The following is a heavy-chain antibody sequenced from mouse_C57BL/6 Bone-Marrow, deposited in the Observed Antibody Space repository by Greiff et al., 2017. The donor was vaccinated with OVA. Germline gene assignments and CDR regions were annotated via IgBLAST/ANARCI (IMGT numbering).Heavy chain of an antibody. Sequence: VQLKESGAELVRPGASVKLSCTASGFNIKDDYMHWVKQRPEQGLEWIGWIDPGNGDTEYASKFQGKATITADTSSNTAYLQLSSLTSEDTAVYYCTSYFMDYWGQGTSVTVSS. CDR1: GFNIKDDY. CDR2: IDPGNGDT. J-gene: IGHJ4*01. D-gene: IGHD1-1*01. CDR3: TSYFMDY. V-gene: IGHV14-4*01.